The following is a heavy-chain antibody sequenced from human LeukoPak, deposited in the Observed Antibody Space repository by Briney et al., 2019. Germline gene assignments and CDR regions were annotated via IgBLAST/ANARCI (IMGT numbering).Heavy chain of an antibody. V-gene: IGHV4-38-2*02. CDR2: IYHSGGT. CDR1: GYWHSSGYY. J-gene: IGHJ3*02. CDR3: ARDDYYYDTPSRAFDN. D-gene: IGHD3-22*01. Sequence: SETLSLTCTVSGYWHSSGYYWGWIRQPPGRGLGWIGGIYHSGGTYYKPSLKSRVTIPLDTSKNQFSLMLTSVTAADTAVYYCARDDYYYDTPSRAFDNWGQGTMVTVSS.